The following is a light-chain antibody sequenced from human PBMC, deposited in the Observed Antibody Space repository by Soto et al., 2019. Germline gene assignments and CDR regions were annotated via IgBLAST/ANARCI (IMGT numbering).Light chain of an antibody. CDR2: AAS. CDR1: QTISSC. J-gene: IGKJ4*01. CDR3: QLSTSWPIP. Sequence: DVPMTQSPSALSVSKGQRITITCLASQTISSCLAWYQQKPGKAPKLLIYAASSMQRGVPSRFSGSGSGTDFTLTISSLQPEDFTRYYCQLSTSWPIPFGEGTMVAIK. V-gene: IGKV1-12*01.